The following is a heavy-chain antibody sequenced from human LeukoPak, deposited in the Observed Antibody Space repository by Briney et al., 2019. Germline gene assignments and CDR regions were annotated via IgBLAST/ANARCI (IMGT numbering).Heavy chain of an antibody. J-gene: IGHJ4*02. D-gene: IGHD3-10*01. CDR2: IFSSGPT. V-gene: IGHV3-53*01. CDR3: AISGLGFGEFRGLDY. Sequence: GGSLRLSCAACGFNVSNNYMNWVRQAPGKGLEWVSVIFSSGPTYYADSVKGRFTISRDTSKNALYLQMNSLRAEDTAVYYCAISGLGFGEFRGLDYWGQGTLVIVSS. CDR1: GFNVSNNY.